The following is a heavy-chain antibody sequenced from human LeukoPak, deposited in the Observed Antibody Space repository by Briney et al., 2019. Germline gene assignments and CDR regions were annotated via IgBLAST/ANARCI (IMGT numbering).Heavy chain of an antibody. D-gene: IGHD6-13*01. J-gene: IGHJ4*02. CDR3: ARELRDYSSSLVGLFDY. V-gene: IGHV4-61*02. Sequence: SQTLSLTCTVSGGSISSDNYSWSWIRQPAGKGLEWIGRVYTSGSTNYNPSLKSRVTISVDTSKKQFSLKLSSVTAADTAVYYCARELRDYSSSLVGLFDYWGQGTLVTVSS. CDR1: GGSISSDNYS. CDR2: VYTSGST.